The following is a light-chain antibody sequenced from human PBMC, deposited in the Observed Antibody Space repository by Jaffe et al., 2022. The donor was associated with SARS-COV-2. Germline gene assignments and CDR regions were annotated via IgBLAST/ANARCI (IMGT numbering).Light chain of an antibody. CDR2: DAS. Sequence: DIQLTQSPSSLSASVGDRVTITCQASQDISNYLNWYQQRPGKAPKLLIYDASSLQTGVPSRFSGSGSGTDFTFTISSLQPEDIATYYCQQYDNLLWAFGQGTKVEI. V-gene: IGKV1-33*01. CDR1: QDISNY. CDR3: QQYDNLLWA. J-gene: IGKJ1*01.